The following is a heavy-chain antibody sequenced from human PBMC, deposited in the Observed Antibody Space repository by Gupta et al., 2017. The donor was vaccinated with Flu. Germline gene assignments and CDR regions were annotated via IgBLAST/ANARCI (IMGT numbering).Heavy chain of an antibody. CDR1: TSY. V-gene: IGHV4-39*01. CDR2: MKYSGHN. J-gene: IGHJ2*01. Sequence: TSYWVWIRQPPGKGLEWIGGMKYSGHNYYIPARKSRVTISVDTSNYQFSLKLTSVTTPDTAVYYCAGHPAGRGEWYFDLWGRGTLVTVSS. D-gene: IGHD3-10*01. CDR3: AGHPAGRGEWYFDL.